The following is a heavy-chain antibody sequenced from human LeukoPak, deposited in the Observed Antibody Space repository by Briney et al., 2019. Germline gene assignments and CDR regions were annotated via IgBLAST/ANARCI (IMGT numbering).Heavy chain of an antibody. Sequence: SVKVSCKASGGTFSSYAISWVRQAPGQRLEWMGGIIPIFGTANYAQKFQGRVTITTDESTSTAYMELSSLRFEDTAVYYCARDCPDILTGYATYNWFDPWGQGTLVTVSS. CDR2: IIPIFGTA. V-gene: IGHV1-69*05. J-gene: IGHJ5*02. CDR1: GGTFSSYA. D-gene: IGHD3-9*01. CDR3: ARDCPDILTGYATYNWFDP.